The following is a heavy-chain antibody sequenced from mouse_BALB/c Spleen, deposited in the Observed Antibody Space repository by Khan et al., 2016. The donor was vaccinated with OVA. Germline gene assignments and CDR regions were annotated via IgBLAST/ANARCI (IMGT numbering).Heavy chain of an antibody. CDR2: INPSSGYN. J-gene: IGHJ3*01. CDR1: GYIFTSYM. Sequence: QVRLQQSGAELARPGASVKMSCKASGYIFTSYMMHWVKQRPGQGLEWIGDINPSSGYNNYNQKFKDKATLTADKSSSTAYMQLSSLTSEDSAVYYWTRGSYGSFGYWGQGTLVTVSA. D-gene: IGHD1-1*01. CDR3: TRGSYGSFGY. V-gene: IGHV1-4*01.